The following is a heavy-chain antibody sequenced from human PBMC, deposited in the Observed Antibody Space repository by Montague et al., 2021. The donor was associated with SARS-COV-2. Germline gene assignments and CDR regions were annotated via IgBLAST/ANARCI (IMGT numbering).Heavy chain of an antibody. J-gene: IGHJ4*02. Sequence: SETLSLTCIVSGSSVRSYYWSWIRQPPGKGLEWIGYIYDSGSTNYNPSLKSRVTISVDTSKNQFSLKLSSVTAADTAVYYCARENTVTTFGGPYYIDSWGQGTLVPVSS. CDR2: IYDSGST. V-gene: IGHV4-59*02. CDR1: GSSVRSYY. CDR3: ARENTVTTFGGPYYIDS. D-gene: IGHD4-17*01.